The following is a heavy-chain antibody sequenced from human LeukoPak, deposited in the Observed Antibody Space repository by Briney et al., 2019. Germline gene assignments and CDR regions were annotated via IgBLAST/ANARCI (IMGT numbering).Heavy chain of an antibody. J-gene: IGHJ4*02. D-gene: IGHD3-22*01. Sequence: SQTLSLTCAISGDSVSSNSAAWNWIRQSPSRGLEWLGRTYYRSKWYNDYAVSVKSRITINPDTSKNQFSLQLSSVTAADTAVYYCAREFDNHYDSSGYYLDYWGQGTLVTVSS. CDR3: AREFDNHYDSSGYYLDY. CDR2: TYYRSKWYN. CDR1: GDSVSSNSAA. V-gene: IGHV6-1*01.